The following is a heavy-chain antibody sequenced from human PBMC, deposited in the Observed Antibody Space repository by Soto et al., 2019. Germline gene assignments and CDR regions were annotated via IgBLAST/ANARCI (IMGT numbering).Heavy chain of an antibody. CDR2: ISGSGDST. CDR3: AKSPNSGSYLLFDY. CDR1: GFTFSSYA. Sequence: GGALRLSCAASGFTFSSYAMSWVRQAPGKGLEWVSAISGSGDSTYYADSVKGRFTISRDNSKNTLYLQMNSLRAEDTAVYYCAKSPNSGSYLLFDYWGQGTLVTVSS. D-gene: IGHD1-26*01. J-gene: IGHJ4*02. V-gene: IGHV3-23*01.